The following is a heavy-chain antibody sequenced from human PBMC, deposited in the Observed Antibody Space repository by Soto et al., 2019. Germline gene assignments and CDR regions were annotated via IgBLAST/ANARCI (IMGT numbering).Heavy chain of an antibody. J-gene: IGHJ6*03. Sequence: EVQVVESGGGLVKPGGSLRLSCAASGFIFSSYSINWVRQAPGKGLEWVSSISSRGTYIYYGDSVKGRFTDSRDNAQNLVYLQMNSLRADDTGVYYCARILQYQRLGNYYMDVWGRGTAVTVSS. CDR3: ARILQYQRLGNYYMDV. CDR1: GFIFSSYS. CDR2: ISSRGTYI. D-gene: IGHD2-2*01. V-gene: IGHV3-21*01.